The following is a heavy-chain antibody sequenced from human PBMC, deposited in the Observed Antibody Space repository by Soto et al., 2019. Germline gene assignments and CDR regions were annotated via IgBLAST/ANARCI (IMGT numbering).Heavy chain of an antibody. J-gene: IGHJ4*02. D-gene: IGHD3-10*01. CDR2: TRPNNGNT. V-gene: IGHV1-18*01. CDR1: GYTFSIYG. CDR3: VRDLDGSRRYYSDY. Sequence: ASVKVSCKASGYTFSIYGINWVRQAPGQGLEWMGWTRPNNGNTKYAQNLQGRVTMTTDTSKSTAYIEPRSLRPHATAVYYCVRDLDGSRRYYSDYWGQEPLVTVSS.